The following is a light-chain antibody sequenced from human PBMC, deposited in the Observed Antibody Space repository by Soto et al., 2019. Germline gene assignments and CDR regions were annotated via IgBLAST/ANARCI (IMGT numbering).Light chain of an antibody. CDR3: QQRSNWPPIT. Sequence: EIALTQSPATLCLSPVERDALSCTASQSVHNFLAWYQQKPRQAPRLLIYGASTRAAGIPARFSGSVCATDFTPTISRLETEDFAVYDGQQRSNWPPITVGQVTRLEIK. CDR1: QSVHNF. CDR2: GAS. J-gene: IGKJ5*01. V-gene: IGKV3-11*01.